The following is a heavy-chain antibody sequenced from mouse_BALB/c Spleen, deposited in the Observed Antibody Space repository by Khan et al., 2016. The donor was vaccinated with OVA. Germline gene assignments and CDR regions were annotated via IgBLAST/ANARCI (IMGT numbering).Heavy chain of an antibody. CDR2: IWSDGSS. CDR3: ARQPYYHYYMMDY. Sequence: QVRLQQSGPGLVAPSQSLSITCTISGFSLTNYGVHWVRQSPGKGLEWLVVIWSDGSSTYNYALNSRLSISKDNSKSQVFLKMNSLQSDDTAMYYRARQPYYHYYMMDYWGQGTSVTVSS. CDR1: GFSLTNYG. D-gene: IGHD2-10*01. J-gene: IGHJ4*01. V-gene: IGHV2-6-1*01.